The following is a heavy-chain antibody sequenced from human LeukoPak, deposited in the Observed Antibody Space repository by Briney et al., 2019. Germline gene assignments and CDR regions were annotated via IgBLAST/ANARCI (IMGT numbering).Heavy chain of an antibody. CDR3: ARAPIFGVVNDAFDI. CDR1: GYTFTSYY. Sequence: ASVKASCKACGYTFTSYYMHWVRQAPGQGPEWMGIINPSGGSTSYAQKFQGRVTMTRDTSTSTVYMELSSLRSEDTAVYYCARAPIFGVVNDAFDIWGQGTMVTVSS. CDR2: INPSGGST. D-gene: IGHD3-3*01. J-gene: IGHJ3*02. V-gene: IGHV1-46*01.